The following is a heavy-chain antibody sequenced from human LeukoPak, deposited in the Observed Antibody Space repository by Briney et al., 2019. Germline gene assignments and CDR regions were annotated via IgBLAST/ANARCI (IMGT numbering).Heavy chain of an antibody. V-gene: IGHV4-34*01. J-gene: IGHJ4*02. D-gene: IGHD2-8*02. CDR2: INHSGST. CDR1: GGSFSGYY. CDR3: ARGFWSRYYDY. Sequence: SETLSLTCAVYGGSFSGYYWSWIRQPPGKGLEWIGEINHSGSTYYNPSLKSRVTISLDTSKNQSSLKFNSVTAADTAVYFCARGFWSRYYDYWGQGTLVTVSS.